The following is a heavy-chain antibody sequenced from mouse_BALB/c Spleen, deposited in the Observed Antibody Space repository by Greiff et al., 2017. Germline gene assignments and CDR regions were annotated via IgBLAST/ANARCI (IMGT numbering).Heavy chain of an antibody. CDR1: GFTFSSFG. D-gene: IGHD2-4*01. CDR2: ISSGSSTI. J-gene: IGHJ2*01. CDR3: ARLCDYEGRSCFDY. V-gene: IGHV5-17*02. Sequence: EVKLVESGGGLVQPGGSRKLSCAASGFTFSSFGMHWVRQAPEKGLEWVAYISSGSSTIYYADTVKGRFTISRDNPKNTLFLQMTSLRSEDTAMYYCARLCDYEGRSCFDYWGQDTTRTVSS.